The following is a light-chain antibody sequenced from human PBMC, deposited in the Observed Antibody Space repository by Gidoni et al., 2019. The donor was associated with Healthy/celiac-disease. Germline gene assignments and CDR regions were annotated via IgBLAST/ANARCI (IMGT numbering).Light chain of an antibody. CDR3: KQANSIPYT. Sequence: DIQLTQSPSSVSASVGDRVTIPCRASQGISSWLAWYQQKPGKAPKLLIYAASNLQSGVPSRFSGSGSGTDFTLTISSVQPEDVATYYCKQANSIPYTFGQGTKLEIK. CDR2: AAS. J-gene: IGKJ2*01. CDR1: QGISSW. V-gene: IGKV1-12*01.